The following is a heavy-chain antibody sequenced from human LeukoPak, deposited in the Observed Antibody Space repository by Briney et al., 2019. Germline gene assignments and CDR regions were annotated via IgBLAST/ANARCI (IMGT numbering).Heavy chain of an antibody. CDR2: IYYSGST. Sequence: SETLSLTCAVYGGSFSGYYWNWIRQPPGKGLEWIGYIYYSGSTNYNPSLKSRVTISVDTSKNQFSLKLSSVTAADTAVYYCAGVATIVVNYYYMDVWGKGTTVTVSS. CDR1: GGSFSGYY. CDR3: AGVATIVVNYYYMDV. V-gene: IGHV4-59*08. D-gene: IGHD5-12*01. J-gene: IGHJ6*03.